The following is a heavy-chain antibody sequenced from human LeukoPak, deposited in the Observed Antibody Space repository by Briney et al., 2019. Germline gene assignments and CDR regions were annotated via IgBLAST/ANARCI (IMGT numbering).Heavy chain of an antibody. Sequence: ASVKVSCKASGYTFTGYYMHWVRQAPGQGLEWMGWINPNSGGTNYAQKFQGRVTMTRDTSISTAYMELSRLRSDDTAMYYCARTLGDGYNPFDYWGQGTLVTVSS. V-gene: IGHV1-2*02. CDR1: GYTFTGYY. D-gene: IGHD5-24*01. J-gene: IGHJ4*02. CDR3: ARTLGDGYNPFDY. CDR2: INPNSGGT.